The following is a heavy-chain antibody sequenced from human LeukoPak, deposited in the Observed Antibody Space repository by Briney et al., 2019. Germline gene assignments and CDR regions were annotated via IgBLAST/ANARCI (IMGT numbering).Heavy chain of an antibody. CDR1: GFTFSSYA. V-gene: IGHV3-30-3*01. Sequence: GRSLRLSCAASGFTFSSYAMHWVRQAPGKGLEWVAVISYDGSNKYYADSVKGRFTISRDNSKNTLYLQMNGLRAEDTAVYYCARDNYCSSTSCYLYYYYYGMDVWGQGTTVTVSS. J-gene: IGHJ6*02. CDR3: ARDNYCSSTSCYLYYYYYGMDV. D-gene: IGHD2-2*01. CDR2: ISYDGSNK.